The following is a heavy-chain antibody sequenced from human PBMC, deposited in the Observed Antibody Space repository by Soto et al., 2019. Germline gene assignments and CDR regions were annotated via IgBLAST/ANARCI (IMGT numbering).Heavy chain of an antibody. Sequence: EVQLLESGGGLVQPGGSLRLSCVASGFTLTNYAMCWVRQAPGKGLEWVSAITATGGSTYYADSVKGRFTISRDNSRNTLYLPMNSLRAEDTAVYFCAKQPYCSGGFWGQGTLVTVSS. CDR3: AKQPYCSGGF. D-gene: IGHD2-15*01. J-gene: IGHJ4*02. V-gene: IGHV3-23*01. CDR1: GFTLTNYA. CDR2: ITATGGST.